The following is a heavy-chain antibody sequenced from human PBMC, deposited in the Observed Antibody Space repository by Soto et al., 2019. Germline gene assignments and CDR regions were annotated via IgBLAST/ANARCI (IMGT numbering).Heavy chain of an antibody. CDR1: GYTFISNG. CDR2: ISAYNGNT. V-gene: IGHV1-18*01. J-gene: IGHJ5*02. Sequence: GASVKVSCKASGYTFISNGISWVRQAPGQGLEWMGWISAYNGNTNYAQKLQGRVTMTTDTSTSTAYMELRSLRSDDTAVYYCARLLDEHLARWFDPWGQGTLVTVSS. CDR3: ARLLDEHLARWFDP. D-gene: IGHD6-6*01.